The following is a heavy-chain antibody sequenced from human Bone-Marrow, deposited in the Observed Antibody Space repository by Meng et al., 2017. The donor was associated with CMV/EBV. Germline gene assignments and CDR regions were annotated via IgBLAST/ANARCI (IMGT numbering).Heavy chain of an antibody. D-gene: IGHD1-7*01. CDR3: ARDGDELRDY. Sequence: ASVKVFCKTSGYTFTGYYKHWVRQAPGQGLEWMGWINPNSGDTNCTRKFQGRVTLTRDTSITTAYMELSWLRSDDTAVYYCARDGDELRDYWGQGTLVTVSS. CDR2: INPNSGDT. CDR1: GYTFTGYY. V-gene: IGHV1-2*02. J-gene: IGHJ4*02.